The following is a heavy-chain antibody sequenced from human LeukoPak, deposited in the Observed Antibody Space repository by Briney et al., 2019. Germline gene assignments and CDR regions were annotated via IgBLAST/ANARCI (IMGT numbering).Heavy chain of an antibody. CDR3: ARQCCTSTSLTLDY. Sequence: PSETLSLTCTVSGDSISSSSYYWGWIRQPPGKGLEWIGSIYSGGSTYYNPSLMSRVTISVDTSKSQFSLTLRSVTAADTAVYFCARQCCTSTSLTLDYWGQGTQVTVSS. J-gene: IGHJ4*02. CDR2: IYSGGST. CDR1: GDSISSSSYY. V-gene: IGHV4-39*01. D-gene: IGHD2/OR15-2a*01.